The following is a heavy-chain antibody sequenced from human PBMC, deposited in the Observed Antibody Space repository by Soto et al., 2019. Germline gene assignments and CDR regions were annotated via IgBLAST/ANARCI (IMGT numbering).Heavy chain of an antibody. V-gene: IGHV5-10-1*01. D-gene: IGHD4-17*01. Sequence: CKGSGYSFTSYWISWVRQMPGKGLEWMGRIDPSDSYTNYSPSFQGHVTISADKSISTAYLQWSSLKASDTAMYYCARQGGDYPYYYYGMDVWGQGTTVTVSS. CDR2: IDPSDSYT. J-gene: IGHJ6*02. CDR3: ARQGGDYPYYYYGMDV. CDR1: GYSFTSYW.